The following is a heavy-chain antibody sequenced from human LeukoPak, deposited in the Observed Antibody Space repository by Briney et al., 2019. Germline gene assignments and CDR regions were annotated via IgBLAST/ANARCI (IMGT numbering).Heavy chain of an antibody. CDR3: AKLSASLITMIVVVIDH. CDR1: GFTFSSYA. J-gene: IGHJ4*02. D-gene: IGHD3-22*01. Sequence: PGGSLRLSCAASGFTFSSYAMSWVRQAPGKGLEWVSAISGSGGSTYYADSVKGRFTISRDNSKNTLYLQMNSLRAEDTAVYYCAKLSASLITMIVVVIDHWGQGTLVTVSP. V-gene: IGHV3-23*01. CDR2: ISGSGGST.